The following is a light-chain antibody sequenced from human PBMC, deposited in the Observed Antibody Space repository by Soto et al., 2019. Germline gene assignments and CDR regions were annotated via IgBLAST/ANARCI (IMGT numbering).Light chain of an antibody. Sequence: QSVLTQPPSASGTPGQRVTISCSGSSSXIGSHSAYWYQQLPGTAPKLLIYRSNQRPSGVPDRFSGSKSGTSASLDISGLRSEDEADYYCATWDDSLSGRVFGGGTKLTVL. J-gene: IGLJ3*02. CDR3: ATWDDSLSGRV. CDR1: SSXIGSHS. CDR2: RSN. V-gene: IGLV1-47*01.